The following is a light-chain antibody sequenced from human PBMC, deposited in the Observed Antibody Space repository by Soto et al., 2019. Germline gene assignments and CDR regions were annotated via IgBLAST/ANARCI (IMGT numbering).Light chain of an antibody. CDR2: GAS. Sequence: EIVLTQSPGTLSLSPGERANLSCRASQSVSSSYLAWYQQKPGQAPRLLIYGASSRATGIQDRFSGSGAGTDFTLTISRLEPEEFAVYYCQQYGSSPRKFGQGTKVEIK. CDR3: QQYGSSPRK. V-gene: IGKV3-20*01. CDR1: QSVSSSY. J-gene: IGKJ1*01.